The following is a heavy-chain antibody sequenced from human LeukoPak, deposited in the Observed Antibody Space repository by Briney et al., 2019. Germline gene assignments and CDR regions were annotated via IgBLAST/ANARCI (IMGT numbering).Heavy chain of an antibody. CDR1: GGSISSGEYY. J-gene: IGHJ4*02. CDR2: FSYTGST. V-gene: IGHV4-30-4*01. Sequence: SETLSLTCTVSGGSISSGEYYWSWIRQPPGKGLEWIGYFSYTGSTYYNPSVKSRVSISVYTSKNQFSLKLTSVTAADTAVYYCARALNGYFYAFDSWGQGTLVTVSS. CDR3: ARALNGYFYAFDS. D-gene: IGHD2/OR15-2a*01.